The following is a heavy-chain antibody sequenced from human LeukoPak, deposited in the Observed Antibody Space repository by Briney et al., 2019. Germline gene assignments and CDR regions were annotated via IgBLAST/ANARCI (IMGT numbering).Heavy chain of an antibody. J-gene: IGHJ4*02. CDR1: GYSISSGYY. V-gene: IGHV4-38-2*02. D-gene: IGHD6-19*01. CDR3: ARELSGSSSGAPFNY. CDR2: IYHSGTT. Sequence: SETLSLTYTVSGYSISSGYYWGWIRQPPGKGLEWIGSIYHSGTTYYNPSLRSRVTISVDTSKNQFSLRLSSVTAADAAIYYCARELSGSSSGAPFNYWGQGTLVTVSS.